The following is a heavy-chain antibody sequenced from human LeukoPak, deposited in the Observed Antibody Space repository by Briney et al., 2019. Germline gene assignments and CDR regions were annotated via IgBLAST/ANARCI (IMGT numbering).Heavy chain of an antibody. CDR1: GFTFSSYA. CDR3: ARDRPDDYGDYDAFDI. CDR2: ISYDGSNK. J-gene: IGHJ3*02. Sequence: GRSLRLSCAASGFTFSSYAMHWVRQAPGKGLEWVAVISYDGSNKYYADSVKGRFTISRDNSKNTLYLQMNSLRAEDTAVYYCARDRPDDYGDYDAFDIWGQGTMVTVSS. V-gene: IGHV3-30-3*01. D-gene: IGHD4-17*01.